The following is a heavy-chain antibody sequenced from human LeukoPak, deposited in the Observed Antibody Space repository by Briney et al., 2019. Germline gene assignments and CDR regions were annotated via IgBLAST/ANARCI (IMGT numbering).Heavy chain of an antibody. Sequence: SGGSLRLSCAASGFTFSSYWMSWVRQAPGKGLEWVANIKQDGSEKYYVDSVKGRFTISRDNAKNSMYLQMHSLRAEDTAVYYCARENTRPTYYDILTGYYSFSAINAFDIWGQGTMVTVSS. CDR1: GFTFSSYW. CDR2: IKQDGSEK. D-gene: IGHD3-9*01. V-gene: IGHV3-7*01. CDR3: ARENTRPTYYDILTGYYSFSAINAFDI. J-gene: IGHJ3*02.